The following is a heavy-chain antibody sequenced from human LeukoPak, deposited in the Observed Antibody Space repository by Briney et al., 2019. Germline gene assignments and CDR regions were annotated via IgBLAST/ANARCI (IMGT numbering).Heavy chain of an antibody. CDR3: DPHDSASQF. J-gene: IGHJ4*02. CDR1: GFTFSSYA. Sequence: GRSLRLSCAASGFTFSSYAMHWVRQAPGKGLEWVAFIPSDGSNKYYADSVKGRFTISRDNSKNTLYLQMNSLRHEDTAVYYCDPHDSASQFWGQGTLVTVSS. D-gene: IGHD6-6*01. V-gene: IGHV3-30-3*01. CDR2: IPSDGSNK.